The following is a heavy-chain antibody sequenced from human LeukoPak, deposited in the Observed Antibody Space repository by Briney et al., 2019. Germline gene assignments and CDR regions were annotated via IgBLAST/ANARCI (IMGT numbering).Heavy chain of an antibody. Sequence: GGSLRLSCAASGFTFRSYGMNWVRQAPGKGLEWVSGIGGSGGRTYYADSVQGRFTISRDNSKNTVDLQMNSLRAEDTAIYYCAKGRIAVAHYYGMDVWGQGTTVTVSS. CDR2: IGGSGGRT. V-gene: IGHV3-23*01. D-gene: IGHD6-19*01. J-gene: IGHJ6*02. CDR1: GFTFRSYG. CDR3: AKGRIAVAHYYGMDV.